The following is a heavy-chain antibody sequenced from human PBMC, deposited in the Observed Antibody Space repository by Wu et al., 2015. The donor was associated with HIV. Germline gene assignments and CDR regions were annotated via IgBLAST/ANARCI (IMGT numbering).Heavy chain of an antibody. D-gene: IGHD2-21*01. V-gene: IGHV1-46*03. CDR3: TTGGESDIPPTYYMDV. J-gene: IGHJ6*03. Sequence: QVQLVQSGAEVKKPGASVNISCKASGYAFSSYYIYWVRQAPGQGLEWMGIINPSSAYATYAQKFQGRITMTRDTSTSTVYMELISLSSEDTAVYYCTTGGESDIPPTYYMDVWSKGTTVTVSS. CDR2: INPSSAYA. CDR1: GYAFSSYY.